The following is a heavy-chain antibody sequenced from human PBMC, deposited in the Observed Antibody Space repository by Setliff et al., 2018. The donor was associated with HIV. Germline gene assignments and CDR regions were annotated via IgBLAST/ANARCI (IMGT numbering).Heavy chain of an antibody. CDR1: GLSVTGNY. V-gene: IGHV3-53*01. J-gene: IGHJ4*03. CDR2: YYSGGSR. Sequence: GGSLRLSCAASGLSVTGNYMSWVRQAPGKGLEWVSVYYSGGSRYYADPVRGRFTISRDRSKNTLDLQMNSLRGEDTAVYYCARSPQGGYFDYWGQGTLVTVSS. CDR3: ARSPQGGYFDY.